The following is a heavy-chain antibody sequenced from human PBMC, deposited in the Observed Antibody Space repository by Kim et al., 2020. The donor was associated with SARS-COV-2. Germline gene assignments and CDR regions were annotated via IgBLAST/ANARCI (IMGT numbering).Heavy chain of an antibody. V-gene: IGHV1-2*06. J-gene: IGHJ4*02. D-gene: IGHD6-13*01. CDR3: AREDYTSSWYYFDY. CDR2: VNPNGGGT. Sequence: ASVKVSCKASGYSFTGYYIHWVRQAPGQGLEWMGRVNPNGGGTNYAQRFQGRVTMTRDTSVNTVYMELSSLISDDTAVYYCAREDYTSSWYYFDYWGQGSVVTVSS. CDR1: GYSFTGYY.